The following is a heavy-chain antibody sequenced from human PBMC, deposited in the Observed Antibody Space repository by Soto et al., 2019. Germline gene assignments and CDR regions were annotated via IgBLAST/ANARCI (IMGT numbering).Heavy chain of an antibody. V-gene: IGHV4-30-2*01. Sequence: QLQLQECGSGLVKPSQTLSLTCAVSGGSISSGGYSWSWIRKPPGKGLEWIGYIYHSGSTYYNPSLKSRVTLSVDTSKNQFALKLSSVTAADTAVYYCAAGGGLPRYYWGQGTLVTVSS. CDR2: IYHSGST. CDR3: AAGGGLPRYY. J-gene: IGHJ4*02. D-gene: IGHD1-26*01. CDR1: GGSISSGGYS.